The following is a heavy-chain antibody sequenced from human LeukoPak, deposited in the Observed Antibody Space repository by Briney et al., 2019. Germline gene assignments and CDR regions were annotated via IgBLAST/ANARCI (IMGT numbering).Heavy chain of an antibody. V-gene: IGHV3-53*01. CDR3: ARERSGWSYTFDY. CDR2: IYSGGST. CDR1: GFTVSSNY. Sequence: GGSLRLSRAASGFTVSSNYMSWVRQAPGKGLEWVSLIYSGGSTSYADSVKGRFTFSRDNSKNTLYLQMNSLRAEDTAVYYCARERSGWSYTFDYWGQGTLVTVSS. D-gene: IGHD6-19*01. J-gene: IGHJ4*02.